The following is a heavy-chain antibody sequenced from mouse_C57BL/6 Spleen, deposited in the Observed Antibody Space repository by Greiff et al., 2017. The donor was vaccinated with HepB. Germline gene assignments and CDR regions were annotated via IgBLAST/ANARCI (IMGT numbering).Heavy chain of an antibody. CDR2: ISYDGSN. CDR3: IITTDAMDY. CDR1: GYSITSGYY. Sequence: EVQLQESGPGLVKPSQSLSLTCSVTGYSITSGYYWNWIRQFPGNKLEWMGYISYDGSNNYNPSLKNRITITRDTSKNQFFLKLNSVTTEDTATYYCIITTDAMDYWGQGTSVTVSS. D-gene: IGHD1-1*01. V-gene: IGHV3-6*01. J-gene: IGHJ4*01.